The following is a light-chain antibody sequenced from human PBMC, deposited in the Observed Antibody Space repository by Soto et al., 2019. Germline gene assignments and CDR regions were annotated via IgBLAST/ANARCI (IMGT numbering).Light chain of an antibody. Sequence: QPVLTQSSSASASLGSSVKLTCTLSSGHRSYIIAWHQQQPGKAPRYLMKLEGSGSYNKGSGVPDRFSGYSSGADRYLTISNLQFEDEADYYCETWDSNTRVFGGGTKLTVL. CDR2: LEGSGSY. CDR1: SGHRSYI. J-gene: IGLJ3*02. CDR3: ETWDSNTRV. V-gene: IGLV4-60*02.